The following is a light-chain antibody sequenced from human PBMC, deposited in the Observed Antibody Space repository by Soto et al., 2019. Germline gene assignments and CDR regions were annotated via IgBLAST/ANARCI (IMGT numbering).Light chain of an antibody. J-gene: IGLJ1*01. CDR2: DVS. V-gene: IGLV2-14*03. CDR1: SSDVGGYDY. CDR3: SSYTTSGSYV. Sequence: HPASGFWSPGPSIAVAFSWTSSDVGGYDYVSWYQQHPGKAPKLLIYDVSNRPSGISNRFSASKSGNTASLTISGLHAEDEADYYCSSYTTSGSYVFGTGTKVT.